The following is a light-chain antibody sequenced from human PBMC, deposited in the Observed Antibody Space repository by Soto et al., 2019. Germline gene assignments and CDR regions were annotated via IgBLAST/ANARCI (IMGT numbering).Light chain of an antibody. Sequence: EIVLTQSPGTLSLSPGERATLSCRASLSVNSNYLAWYRQKPGQAPRLLIYRASTRATDIPARFSGSGSGTEFTLTISRLEPEDFAVYYCQQYGSSWTFGQGTKVDIK. CDR3: QQYGSSWT. J-gene: IGKJ1*01. CDR1: LSVNSNY. V-gene: IGKV3-20*01. CDR2: RAS.